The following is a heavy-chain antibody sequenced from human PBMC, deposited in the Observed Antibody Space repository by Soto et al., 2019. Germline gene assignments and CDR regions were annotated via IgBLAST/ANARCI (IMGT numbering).Heavy chain of an antibody. CDR1: GFTFSSYA. Sequence: PGGSLRVSCAASGFTFSSYAMHWVRQAPGKGLEWVAVISYDGSNKYYADSVKGRFTISRDNSKNTLYLQMNSLRAEDTAVYYCARALKAHYYDSSDKWFDQWGHATMVTVSS. J-gene: IGHJ5*02. V-gene: IGHV3-30-3*01. CDR2: ISYDGSNK. D-gene: IGHD3-22*01. CDR3: ARALKAHYYDSSDKWFDQ.